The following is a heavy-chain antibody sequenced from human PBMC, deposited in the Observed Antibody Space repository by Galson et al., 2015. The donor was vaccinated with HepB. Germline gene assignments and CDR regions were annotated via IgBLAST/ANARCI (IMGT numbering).Heavy chain of an antibody. Sequence: SVKVSCKASGYTFTSYGISWVRQAPGQGLEWMGWISAYNGNTNYAQKLQGRVTMTTDTSTSTAYMELRSLRSDDTAVYYCVREPRGTYYYYYGMDVWGQGTTVTVSS. J-gene: IGHJ6*02. CDR3: VREPRGTYYYYYGMDV. CDR1: GYTFTSYG. CDR2: ISAYNGNT. D-gene: IGHD1-1*01. V-gene: IGHV1-18*01.